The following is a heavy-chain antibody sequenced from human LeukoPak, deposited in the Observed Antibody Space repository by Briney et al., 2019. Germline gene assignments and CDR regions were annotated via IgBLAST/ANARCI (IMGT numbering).Heavy chain of an antibody. CDR2: IKNNGGTT. CDR1: GFTFSSYA. D-gene: IGHD5-18*01. V-gene: IGHV3-15*01. Sequence: GGSLRLSCAASGFTFSSYAMSWVRQAPGKGLEWVGRIKNNGGTTDYAAPVKGRFTISRDDTKYTVYLQMNSLKTEDTAVYYCTTGVQLWLWGQGTLVTVSS. J-gene: IGHJ4*02. CDR3: TTGVQLWL.